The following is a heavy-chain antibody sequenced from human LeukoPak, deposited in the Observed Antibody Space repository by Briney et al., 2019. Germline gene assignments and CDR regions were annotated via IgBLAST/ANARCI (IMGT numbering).Heavy chain of an antibody. CDR3: ATGSGSRAFDI. J-gene: IGHJ3*02. Sequence: PGGSLRLSCAASGFTFSSYSMNWVRQAPGKGLEWVSSISSSSSYIYYADAVKGRFTVSRDNAKNSLYLQTNSLRAQDTAVYYCATGSGSRAFDIWGQGTMVTVSS. CDR2: ISSSSSYI. CDR1: GFTFSSYS. V-gene: IGHV3-21*01. D-gene: IGHD3-10*01.